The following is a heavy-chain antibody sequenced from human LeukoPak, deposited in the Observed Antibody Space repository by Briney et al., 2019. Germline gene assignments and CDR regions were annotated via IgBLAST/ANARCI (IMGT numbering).Heavy chain of an antibody. CDR3: ARAPLVRGLIPSFDY. CDR2: IKQDGSEK. D-gene: IGHD3-10*01. CDR1: GFTFSNHW. V-gene: IGHV3-7*01. J-gene: IGHJ4*02. Sequence: PGGSLRLSCAASGFTFSNHWMSWVRQAPGKGLEWVAIIKQDGSEKYYVDSVKGRFAISRGNAKNSLYLQISSLKAEDTAVYYCARAPLVRGLIPSFDYWGQGTLVTVSS.